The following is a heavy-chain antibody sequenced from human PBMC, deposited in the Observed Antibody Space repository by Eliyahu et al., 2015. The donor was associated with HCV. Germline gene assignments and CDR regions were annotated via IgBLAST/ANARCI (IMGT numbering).Heavy chain of an antibody. Sequence: QVRLQQWGAGLLKPSETLSLTCAVYGGSFSGYSWSWIRQPPGKRLEWIGEINPSGSTSYNPSLKRRVTISVDASKNQFSLKLNSVTDADTAVYYCGGGSAYWSQGTLVTIYS. V-gene: IGHV4-34*01. J-gene: IGHJ4*02. CDR3: GGGSAY. CDR2: INPSGST. CDR1: GGSFSGYS.